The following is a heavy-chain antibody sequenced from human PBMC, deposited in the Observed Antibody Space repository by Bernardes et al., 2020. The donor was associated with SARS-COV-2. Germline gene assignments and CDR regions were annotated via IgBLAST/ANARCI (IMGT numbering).Heavy chain of an antibody. CDR2: ISGSGGST. D-gene: IGHD4-17*01. J-gene: IGHJ6*02. CDR3: AKVYYGGNSAAGVGYYYYYGMDV. Sequence: GSLRLSCAASGFTFSSYAMSWVRQAPGKGLEWVSAISGSGGSTYYADSVKGRFTISRDNSKNTLYLQMNSLRAEDTAVYYCAKVYYGGNSAAGVGYYYYYGMDVWGQGTTVTVSS. CDR1: GFTFSSYA. V-gene: IGHV3-23*01.